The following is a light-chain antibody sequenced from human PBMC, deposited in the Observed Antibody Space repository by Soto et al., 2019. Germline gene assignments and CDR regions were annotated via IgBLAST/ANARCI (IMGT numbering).Light chain of an antibody. CDR3: QRYGTSLPLT. J-gene: IGKJ4*01. CDR2: GAS. V-gene: IGKV3-20*01. CDR1: QSVSSNY. Sequence: EIVLTQSPGTLSLSPGDRATLSRRASQSVSSNYLAWYQQKPGQAPRLLSYGASSRATGIPDRFSGSGSGTDFTLAISRLEPEDVAVYYCQRYGTSLPLTFGGGTKVEIK.